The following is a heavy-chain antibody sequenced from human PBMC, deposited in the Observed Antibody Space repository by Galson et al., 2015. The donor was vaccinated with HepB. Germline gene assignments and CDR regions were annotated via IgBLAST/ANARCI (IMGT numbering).Heavy chain of an antibody. V-gene: IGHV3-74*01. CDR2: INPDGSTT. D-gene: IGHD6-13*01. CDR3: IRDIRLFSRASLGY. CDR1: GFVFSNYW. J-gene: IGHJ4*02. Sequence: SLRLSCAVSGFVFSNYWMHWVRQSPGKGLVWISRINPDGSTTDYADSMRGRCTVSRDNVKNTLYLQMNSLRADDTAVYYCIRDIRLFSRASLGYWGQGTLVAVSS.